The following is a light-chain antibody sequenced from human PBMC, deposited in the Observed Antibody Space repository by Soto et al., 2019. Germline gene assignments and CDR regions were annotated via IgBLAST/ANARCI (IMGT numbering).Light chain of an antibody. CDR1: SSNIGSNF. CDR3: ASWDDSLSGVI. Sequence: QSVLTQPPSASGTPGQRVTISCSGDSSNIGSNFVYWYQQLPGTAPKVLIFGNKKRPSGVPDRFSGSKSGTSASLAISGLRSDDEADYYCASWDDSLSGVIFGGGTKVTVL. J-gene: IGLJ2*01. CDR2: GNK. V-gene: IGLV1-47*01.